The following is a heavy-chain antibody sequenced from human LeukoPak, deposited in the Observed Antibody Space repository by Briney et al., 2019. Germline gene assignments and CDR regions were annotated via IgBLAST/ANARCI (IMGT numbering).Heavy chain of an antibody. J-gene: IGHJ4*02. CDR3: AARPGEVAVPYDY. V-gene: IGHV3-23*01. D-gene: IGHD2-15*01. CDR1: GFTFWTHA. CDR2: ICRGGDVT. Sequence: GSLRLSCAGSGFTFWTHAMTWGRQAPGKGLGWVSLICRGGDVTYYADSVKGRFTISRDSSKNTLYLQMHSLRAEDTAVYYCAARPGEVAVPYDYWGQGTLVTVPS.